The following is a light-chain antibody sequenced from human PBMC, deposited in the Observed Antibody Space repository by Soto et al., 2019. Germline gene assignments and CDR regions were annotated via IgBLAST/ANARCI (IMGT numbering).Light chain of an antibody. J-gene: IGLJ2*01. CDR1: SSNIGAGYD. CDR3: HSYDSNLGVV. CDR2: GST. Sequence: QSVVTQPPSVSGAPGQRVTISCTGSSSNIGAGYDVHWYQHLPGTAPKLLIYGSTNRPSGVPDRFSGSKSGTSASLAITGLQAEDEADYYCHSYDSNLGVVFGGGTKLTVL. V-gene: IGLV1-40*01.